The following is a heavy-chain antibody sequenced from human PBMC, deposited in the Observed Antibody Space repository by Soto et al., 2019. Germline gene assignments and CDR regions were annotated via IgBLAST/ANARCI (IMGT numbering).Heavy chain of an antibody. CDR2: IKGKTDGGTT. V-gene: IGHV3-15*01. Sequence: GGSLRLSCAASGFTFSNAWMSWVRQAPGKGLEWVGRIKGKTDGGTTDYAAPVKGRFTISRDDSKNTLYLQMNSLKTEDTAVYYCTTDRPPMIVVVYNWFDPWGQGTLVTVSS. CDR1: GFTFSNAW. J-gene: IGHJ5*02. CDR3: TTDRPPMIVVVYNWFDP. D-gene: IGHD3-22*01.